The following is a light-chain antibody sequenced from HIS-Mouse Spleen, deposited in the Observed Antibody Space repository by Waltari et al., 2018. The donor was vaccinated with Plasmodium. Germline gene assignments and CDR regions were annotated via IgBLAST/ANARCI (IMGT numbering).Light chain of an antibody. J-gene: IGLJ3*02. CDR2: KDS. CDR1: ALPNQY. V-gene: IGLV3-25*03. Sequence: SYELTQPPSVSVSPGQTARLTCPGDALPNQYAYCYQQKPGQAPVLVIVKDSERPSGNPERFSGSSSGTTVTLTISGVQAEDEADYYCQSADSSGTPNWVFGGGTKLTVL. CDR3: QSADSSGTPNWV.